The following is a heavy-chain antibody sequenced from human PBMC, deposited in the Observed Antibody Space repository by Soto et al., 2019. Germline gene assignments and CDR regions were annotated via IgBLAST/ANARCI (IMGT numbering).Heavy chain of an antibody. CDR1: GGSNSSYY. CDR2: IYYSGST. Sequence: PSETLSLTCTVSGGSNSSYYWSWIRQPPGKGLEWIGYIYYSGSTNYNPSLKSRVTISVDTSKNQFSLKLSSVTAADTAVYYCARSDGRYWGQGTLVTVS. CDR3: ARSDGRY. V-gene: IGHV4-59*01. J-gene: IGHJ4*02.